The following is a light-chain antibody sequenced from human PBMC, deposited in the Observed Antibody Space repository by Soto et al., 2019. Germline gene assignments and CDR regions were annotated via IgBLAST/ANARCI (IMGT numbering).Light chain of an antibody. CDR1: TSNIGSHS. CDR2: TNN. CDR3: ATWDDSLKGV. Sequence: QTVVTQPPSASGTPGQRVTISCSGSTSNIGSHSVNWYQHVPGTAPKLLITTNNQRPSGVPDRFSGFKSGSSASLVISGLQSEDEADYYCATWDDSLKGVFGTGTKLTVL. V-gene: IGLV1-44*01. J-gene: IGLJ1*01.